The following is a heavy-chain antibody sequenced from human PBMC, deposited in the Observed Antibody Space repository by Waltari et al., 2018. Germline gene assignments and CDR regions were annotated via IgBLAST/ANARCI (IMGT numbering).Heavy chain of an antibody. CDR1: GASVTSGHHQ. Sequence: QLQQSGAGLVKPSETLSLTCTVPGASVTSGHHQWGWIRPSPGKGLEWIGSIYRSGCPYYNPSLKSRATISVDTSTNQFSLNLTSVTAADTAVYYCARGGVNSITMIVVVINPGAFDMWGQGTVVTVSS. J-gene: IGHJ3*02. D-gene: IGHD3-22*01. CDR3: ARGGVNSITMIVVVINPGAFDM. V-gene: IGHV4-39*01. CDR2: IYRSGCP.